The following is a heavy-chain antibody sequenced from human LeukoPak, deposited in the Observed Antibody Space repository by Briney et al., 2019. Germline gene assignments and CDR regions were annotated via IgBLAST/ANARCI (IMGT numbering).Heavy chain of an antibody. Sequence: SETLSLTCTVSGGSISSGGYYWSWIRQPPGKGLEWIGYIYHSGSTYYNPSLKSRVTISVDRSKNQFSLKLTSVTAADTAVYYCARPGYSSGWWYWYFDLWGRGTLVTVSS. CDR2: IYHSGST. CDR3: ARPGYSSGWWYWYFDL. D-gene: IGHD6-19*01. J-gene: IGHJ2*01. V-gene: IGHV4-30-2*01. CDR1: GGSISSGGYY.